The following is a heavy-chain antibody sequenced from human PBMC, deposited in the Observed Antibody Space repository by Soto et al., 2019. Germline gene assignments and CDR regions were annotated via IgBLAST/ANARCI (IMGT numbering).Heavy chain of an antibody. CDR3: AKDGSHNFDY. D-gene: IGHD1-26*01. Sequence: QLVESGGGVVQPGRSLRLSCAASGFTFSYYAMHWVRQAPGKGLEWVALMSYDGSNEYYADSVKGRFTISRDNSKNTLYLQMNSLRAEDTAVYYCAKDGSHNFDYWGQGTLVTVSS. CDR1: GFTFSYYA. J-gene: IGHJ4*02. V-gene: IGHV3-30*18. CDR2: MSYDGSNE.